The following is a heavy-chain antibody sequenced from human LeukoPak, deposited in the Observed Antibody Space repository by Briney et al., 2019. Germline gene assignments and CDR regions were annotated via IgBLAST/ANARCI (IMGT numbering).Heavy chain of an antibody. D-gene: IGHD3-16*01. CDR3: ATRGGDLDY. Sequence: GESLKISCKGSGYSFNNYWIGWVRQMPGKGLEWVGIIYPGDSDTKYSPSFQGQVTISADKSISTAYLQWNSLKASDSAMYYCATRGGDLDYWGQGTLVTVSS. J-gene: IGHJ4*02. CDR1: GYSFNNYW. CDR2: IYPGDSDT. V-gene: IGHV5-51*01.